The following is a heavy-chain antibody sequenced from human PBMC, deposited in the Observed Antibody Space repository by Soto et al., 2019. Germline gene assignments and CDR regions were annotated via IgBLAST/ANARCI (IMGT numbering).Heavy chain of an antibody. CDR2: IYYSGDT. Sequence: QVQLQESGPGLVKPSQTLSLTCSVSGGSISSGGYYWGWIRQPPGKGLEWIGKIYYSGDTYFNPSLKIRLSISVDTSKNQFPLRLTTVTAADAAVYCCARDVGDYYFDSWGQGSLVTVSS. D-gene: IGHD1-26*01. CDR3: ARDVGDYYFDS. V-gene: IGHV4-31*03. J-gene: IGHJ4*02. CDR1: GGSISSGGYY.